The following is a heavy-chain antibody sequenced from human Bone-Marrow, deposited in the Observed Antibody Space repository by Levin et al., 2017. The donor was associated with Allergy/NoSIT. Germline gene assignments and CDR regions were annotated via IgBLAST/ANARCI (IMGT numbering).Heavy chain of an antibody. V-gene: IGHV3-48*03. CDR1: GFSFSSYE. D-gene: IGHD3-10*01. J-gene: IGHJ4*02. CDR3: AREGLFMVRVFDY. Sequence: GGSLRLSCAASGFSFSSYEMNWVRQAPGKGLEWVSYISSRNTTIYYADSVKGRFTISKDNAENSLYLQMNSLRAEDTAIYYCAREGLFMVRVFDYWGRGTLVTVSS. CDR2: ISSRNTTI.